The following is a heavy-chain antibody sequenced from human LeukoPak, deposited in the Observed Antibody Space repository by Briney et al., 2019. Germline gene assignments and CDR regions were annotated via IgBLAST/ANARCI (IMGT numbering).Heavy chain of an antibody. CDR3: ARLRDYGSGYGDFADY. Sequence: PGESLKISCKGSGYSFTSYWIGWVRQMPGKGLEWMGIIYPGDSDTRYSPSFQGQVTISADKSISTAYLQWSSLKASDTAMYYCARLRDYGSGYGDFADYWGQGTLVTVSS. CDR1: GYSFTSYW. CDR2: IYPGDSDT. J-gene: IGHJ4*02. V-gene: IGHV5-51*01. D-gene: IGHD4-17*01.